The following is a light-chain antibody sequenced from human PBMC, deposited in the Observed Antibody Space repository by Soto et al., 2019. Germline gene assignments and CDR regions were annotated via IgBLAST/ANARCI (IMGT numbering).Light chain of an antibody. CDR3: QQTNSFPWT. V-gene: IGKV1-12*01. Sequence: DIQMTQSPSSVSASVGDTVIITCRASQGIRNWLAWYQQRPGRAPNLLIYTASSLQTGVPSRFSGGGSGTDFTLTISSLQPEYSAIYYCQQTNSFPWTFGQGTKVEIK. J-gene: IGKJ1*01. CDR2: TAS. CDR1: QGIRNW.